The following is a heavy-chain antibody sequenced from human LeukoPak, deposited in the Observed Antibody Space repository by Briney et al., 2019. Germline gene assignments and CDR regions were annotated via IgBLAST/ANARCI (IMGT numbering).Heavy chain of an antibody. CDR1: GFTFSSYG. V-gene: IGHV3-23*01. J-gene: IGHJ4*02. D-gene: IGHD3-16*01. CDR2: ISGSGVNT. CDR3: AKHPSPVFGGGSYFED. Sequence: GGSPRLSCAASGFTFSSYGMTWVRQAPGKGLEWVSAISGSGVNTDYADSVKGRFTISRDNSKNTLYLQMNSLTAEDTAVYYCAKHPSPVFGGGSYFEDWGQGTLVTVSS.